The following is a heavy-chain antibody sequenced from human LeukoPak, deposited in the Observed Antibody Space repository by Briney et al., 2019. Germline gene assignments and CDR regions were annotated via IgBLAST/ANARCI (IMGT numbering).Heavy chain of an antibody. CDR1: GGSISSSSYY. CDR3: ARRVPTVVRGFSQIDY. D-gene: IGHD4-23*01. CDR2: IYYSGST. Sequence: SETLSLTCTVSGGSISSSSYYWGWIRQPPGKGLEWIGSIYYSGSTYYNPSLKSRVTISVDTSKNQFSLKLSSVTAADTAVYYCARRVPTVVRGFSQIDYWGQGTLVTVSS. J-gene: IGHJ4*02. V-gene: IGHV4-39*01.